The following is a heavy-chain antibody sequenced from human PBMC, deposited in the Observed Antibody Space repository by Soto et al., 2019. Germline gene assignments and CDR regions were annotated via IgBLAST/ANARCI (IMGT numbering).Heavy chain of an antibody. CDR1: GGTFSSYT. CDR2: IIPILGIA. J-gene: IGHJ6*02. V-gene: IGHV1-69*02. CDR3: ARSTPPGTRYYYYGMDV. D-gene: IGHD1-1*01. Sequence: QVQLVQSGAEVKKPGSSVKVSCKASGGTFSSYTISWVRQAPGQGLEWMGRIIPILGIANYAQKFQSRVTINADKSTSTAYMELSSLRSEDTAVYYCARSTPPGTRYYYYGMDVWGQGTTVTVSS.